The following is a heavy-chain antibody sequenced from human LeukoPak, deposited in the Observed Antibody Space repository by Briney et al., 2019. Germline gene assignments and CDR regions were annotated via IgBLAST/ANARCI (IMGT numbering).Heavy chain of an antibody. D-gene: IGHD6-13*01. CDR2: INPNSGGT. J-gene: IGHJ5*02. CDR3: ARLYYPPGLVQQLSAFDP. Sequence: ASVKVSCKASGYTFTGYYMHWVRQAPGQGLEGMGRINPNSGGTNYAQKFQGRVTMTRDTSISTAYMELSRLRSDDTAVYYCARLYYPPGLVQQLSAFDPWGQGTLVTVSS. V-gene: IGHV1-2*06. CDR1: GYTFTGYY.